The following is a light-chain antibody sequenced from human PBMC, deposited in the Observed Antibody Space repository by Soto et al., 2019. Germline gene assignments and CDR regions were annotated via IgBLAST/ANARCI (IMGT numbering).Light chain of an antibody. CDR2: DAS. V-gene: IGKV3D-15*01. CDR3: QQYNNWPPPIT. Sequence: EIVLTQSPGTLSLSPGERATLSCRASQTVRNNYLAWYQQKPGQAPRLLIYDASTRATGIPARFSGSGSGTEFTLTISSLQSEDFAVYYCQQYNNWPPPITFGQGTRLEIK. CDR1: QTVRNN. J-gene: IGKJ5*01.